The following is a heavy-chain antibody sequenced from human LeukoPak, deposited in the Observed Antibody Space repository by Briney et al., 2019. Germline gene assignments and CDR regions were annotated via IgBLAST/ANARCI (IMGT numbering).Heavy chain of an antibody. CDR3: ARGLGGFGEPLAFDY. D-gene: IGHD3-10*01. J-gene: IGHJ4*02. V-gene: IGHV3-48*02. CDR2: ISSSSSTI. Sequence: GGSLRLSCAASGFTFSSYSMNWVRQAPGKGLEWVSYISSSSSTIYYADSVKGRFTISRDNAKNSLYLQMNSLRDEDMAVYYCARGLGGFGEPLAFDYWGQGTLVTVSS. CDR1: GFTFSSYS.